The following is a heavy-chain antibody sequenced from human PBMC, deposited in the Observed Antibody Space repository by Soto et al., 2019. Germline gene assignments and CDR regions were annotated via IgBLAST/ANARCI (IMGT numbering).Heavy chain of an antibody. CDR3: ARASTLWSGSYGAFDI. CDR1: GFTFSSYS. V-gene: IGHV3-21*01. Sequence: GGSLRLSCAASGFTFSSYSMNWVRQAPGKGLEWVSSISSSSSYIYYADSVKGRFTISRDNAKNSLYLQMNSLRAEDTAVYYCARASTLWSGSYGAFDIWGQGTMVTVSS. CDR2: ISSSSSYI. D-gene: IGHD3-3*01. J-gene: IGHJ3*02.